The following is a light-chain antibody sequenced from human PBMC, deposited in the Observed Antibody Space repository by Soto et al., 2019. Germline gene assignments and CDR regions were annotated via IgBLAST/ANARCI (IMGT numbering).Light chain of an antibody. V-gene: IGLV2-8*01. CDR3: SSYSGTTNLV. CDR1: SGDIGGYKY. J-gene: IGLJ2*01. Sequence: QSALTQPPSASGSPGQSVTISCTGTSGDIGGYKYVSWYQQHPGKAPKLIISEVNKRPSGVPDRISGSKSGNTASLTVSGLQAEDEAFYYCSSYSGTTNLVFGGGTKVTVL. CDR2: EVN.